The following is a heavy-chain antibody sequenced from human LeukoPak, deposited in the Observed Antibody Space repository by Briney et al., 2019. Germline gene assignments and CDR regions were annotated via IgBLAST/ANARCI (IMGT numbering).Heavy chain of an antibody. CDR1: GLTVSSNY. V-gene: IGHV3-53*01. Sequence: PGGSLRLSCAASGLTVSSNYMSWVRQAPGRGLDWVSVIYSGGSTYYADSVKGRFTISRDHSNNTLYLQMNSLRAEDTALYYCARYCNGGNCYFDSWGQGTLVTVSS. D-gene: IGHD2-15*01. CDR2: IYSGGST. CDR3: ARYCNGGNCYFDS. J-gene: IGHJ4*02.